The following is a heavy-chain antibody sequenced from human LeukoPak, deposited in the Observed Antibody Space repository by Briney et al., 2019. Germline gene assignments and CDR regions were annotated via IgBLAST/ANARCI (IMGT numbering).Heavy chain of an antibody. D-gene: IGHD6-19*01. J-gene: IGHJ6*04. CDR1: GFTFSSYG. CDR3: AKDRDSSGWYEDYYYYGMDV. Sequence: GRSLRLSCAASGFTFSSYGMHWVRQAPGKGLEWVAVISYDGSNKYYADSVKGRFTISRDNSKNTLHLQMNSLRAEDTAVYYCAKDRDSSGWYEDYYYYGMDVWGKGTTVTVSS. V-gene: IGHV3-30*18. CDR2: ISYDGSNK.